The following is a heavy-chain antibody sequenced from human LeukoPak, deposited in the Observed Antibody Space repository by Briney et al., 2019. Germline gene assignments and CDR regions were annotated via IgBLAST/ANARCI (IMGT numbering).Heavy chain of an antibody. CDR2: FSAGGDTT. V-gene: IGHV3-23*01. Sequence: GGSLRLSCAASGFTFSSYAMSWVRQAPGKGLEWVSGFSAGGDTTYYADSVKGRFTISRDNNKNTLYLAMNSLRAEDTAVYFCAKDKFRNSRDGLDYWGQGTLVTVSS. CDR1: GFTFSSYA. J-gene: IGHJ4*02. D-gene: IGHD5-24*01. CDR3: AKDKFRNSRDGLDY.